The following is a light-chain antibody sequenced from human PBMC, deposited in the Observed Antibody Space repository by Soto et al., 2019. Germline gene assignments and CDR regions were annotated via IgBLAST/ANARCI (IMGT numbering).Light chain of an antibody. Sequence: QSVLTQPPSASGSPGQSVTISCTGTSSDVGAYKYVSWYHQYPGKAPKLMIYEVTKRPSGVPDRFSGSKSGNTASLTVSGLQAEDEADYYCTSYVGNDIWVFGGGTKVTVL. J-gene: IGLJ3*02. V-gene: IGLV2-8*01. CDR3: TSYVGNDIWV. CDR2: EVT. CDR1: SSDVGAYKY.